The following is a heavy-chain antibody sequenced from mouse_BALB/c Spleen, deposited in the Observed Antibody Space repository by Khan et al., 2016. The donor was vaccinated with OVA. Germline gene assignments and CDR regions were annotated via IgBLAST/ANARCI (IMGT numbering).Heavy chain of an antibody. Sequence: EVQLQESGPGLVKPSQSLSLTCTVTGYSITSGYAWNWIRQFPGNKLEWMGYISYSGVTSYTPSLKRRISITRDTSKNQFFLQLNSVTTEDTATYYCARGNYYGYYFDYWGQGTTLTVSS. CDR2: ISYSGVT. V-gene: IGHV3-2*02. CDR3: ARGNYYGYYFDY. J-gene: IGHJ2*01. D-gene: IGHD1-1*01. CDR1: GYSITSGYA.